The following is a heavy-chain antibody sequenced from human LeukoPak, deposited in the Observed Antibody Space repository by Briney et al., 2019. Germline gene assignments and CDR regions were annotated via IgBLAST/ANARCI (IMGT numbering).Heavy chain of an antibody. CDR1: GGSISSYY. J-gene: IGHJ3*02. CDR3: VRGPNRITMMIGDAFDI. CDR2: IYTSGST. D-gene: IGHD3-22*01. V-gene: IGHV4-4*07. Sequence: PSETLSLTXTVSGGSISSYYWSWIRQPAGKGLEWIGRIYTSGSTSYNPSLKSRVTMSVDTSKNQFSLKLSSVTAADTAVYYCVRGPNRITMMIGDAFDIWGQGTMVTISS.